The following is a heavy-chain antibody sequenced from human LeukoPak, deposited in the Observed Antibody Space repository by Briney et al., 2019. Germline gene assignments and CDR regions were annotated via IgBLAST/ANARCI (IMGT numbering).Heavy chain of an antibody. J-gene: IGHJ4*02. CDR3: AKEWTSAWSEGYVDY. CDR1: GFTFSSYA. D-gene: IGHD6-19*01. CDR2: ISASGDST. V-gene: IGHV3-23*01. Sequence: GGSLRLSCAVSGFTFSSYAMDWVRQAPGMGLEWVSGISASGDSTYYADSVKGRFTISRDNSNSALYLQMNSLRAEDTAVYYCAKEWTSAWSEGYVDYWGQGTLVTVSS.